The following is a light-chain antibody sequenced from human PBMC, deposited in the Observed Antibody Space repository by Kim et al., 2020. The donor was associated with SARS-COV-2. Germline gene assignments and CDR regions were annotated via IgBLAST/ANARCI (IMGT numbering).Light chain of an antibody. CDR1: QSISSY. CDR3: QQYKSYPLT. CDR2: DAS. Sequence: GDRVTITCRATQSISSYLAWYQQKPEQAPKLLIYDASSLESGVPSRFSGSGSGTDFTLTITSLQPDDFASYYCQQYKSYPLTFGQGTKL. J-gene: IGKJ2*01. V-gene: IGKV1-5*01.